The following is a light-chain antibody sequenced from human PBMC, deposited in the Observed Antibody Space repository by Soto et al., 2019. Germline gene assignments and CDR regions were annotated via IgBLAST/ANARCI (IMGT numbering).Light chain of an antibody. J-gene: IGKJ1*01. CDR2: WAY. CDR3: LQYYTVPWT. CDR1: QSLLYSPNNKHY. V-gene: IGKV4-1*01. Sequence: DIVMTQSPDSLALSLGERATINCKSSQSLLYSPNNKHYLAWYQQRPGQPPKLLIYWAYTRESGVPDRFSGSVSGTDFTLTISSLQSEDVALYFCLQYYTVPWTFGQGTKVDIK.